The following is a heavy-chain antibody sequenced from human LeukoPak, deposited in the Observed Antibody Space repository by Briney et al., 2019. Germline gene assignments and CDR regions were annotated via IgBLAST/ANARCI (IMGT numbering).Heavy chain of an antibody. Sequence: PSQTLSLTCTVSGGSISSDSYYWSWLRQPAGKGLEWIGRIYTSGSTKYNPSLKSRVTISVDTSKNQFSLKLSSVTAADTAVYYCARGYSSSWYTYFQHWGQGTLVTVSS. J-gene: IGHJ1*01. CDR2: IYTSGST. CDR3: ARGYSSSWYTYFQH. D-gene: IGHD6-13*01. CDR1: GGSISSDSYY. V-gene: IGHV4-61*02.